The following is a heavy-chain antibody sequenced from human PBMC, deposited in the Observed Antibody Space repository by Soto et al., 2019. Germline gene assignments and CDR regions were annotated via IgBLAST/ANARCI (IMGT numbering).Heavy chain of an antibody. CDR1: GGSIDTYY. CDR2: IYYSGST. D-gene: IGHD3-22*01. CDR3: ARLGGYYQSLDT. V-gene: IGHV4-59*08. Sequence: SETLSLTCTVSGGSIDTYYWSWIRQPPGKGLQWIGYIYYSGSTTYSPSLKSRVTISVDRSKNQFSLKLTSMTAADTAVYYCARLGGYYQSLDTWCQGTLVTVSS. J-gene: IGHJ5*02.